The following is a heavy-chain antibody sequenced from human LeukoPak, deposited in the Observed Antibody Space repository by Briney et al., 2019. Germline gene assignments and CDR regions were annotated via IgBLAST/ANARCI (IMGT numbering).Heavy chain of an antibody. CDR1: SGSITFGSYY. J-gene: IGHJ4*02. Sequence: SETLSLTCTVSSGSITFGSYYWTWIRQPAGKGLEWIGRIYTSGRTFYNPSLKSRVTISNDTSMNPFSLRLSSVTAADTAVYYCARARVIPASFDDWGQGALVTVSS. V-gene: IGHV4-61*02. D-gene: IGHD3-16*02. CDR2: IYTSGRT. CDR3: ARARVIPASFDD.